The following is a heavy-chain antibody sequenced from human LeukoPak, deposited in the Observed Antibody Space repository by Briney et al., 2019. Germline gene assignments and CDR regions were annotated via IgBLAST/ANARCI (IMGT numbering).Heavy chain of an antibody. V-gene: IGHV3-74*01. CDR3: TREVQAAGKTLDY. J-gene: IGHJ4*02. CDR1: GFTFSSYW. Sequence: GGSLRLSCAASGFTFSSYWMHWVRQVPGKGLVWVSRINNDGSSTTHADSVKGRFTISRDNAKNTLYLQMNSLRAEDTAVYYCTREVQAAGKTLDYWGQGTLITVSS. D-gene: IGHD6-13*01. CDR2: INNDGSST.